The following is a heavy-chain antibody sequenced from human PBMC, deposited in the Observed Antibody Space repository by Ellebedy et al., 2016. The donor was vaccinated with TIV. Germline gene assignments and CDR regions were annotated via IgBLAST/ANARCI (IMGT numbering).Heavy chain of an antibody. J-gene: IGHJ4*02. CDR3: ARGLWFGELFGY. CDR1: GYTFTSYY. Sequence: ASVKVSCKASGYTFTSYYMHWVRQAPGQGLEWMGIINPSGGSTSYAQKFQGRVTMTRDTSTSTAYMELRSLRSDDTAVYYCARGLWFGELFGYWGQGTLVTVSS. V-gene: IGHV1-46*01. D-gene: IGHD3-10*01. CDR2: INPSGGST.